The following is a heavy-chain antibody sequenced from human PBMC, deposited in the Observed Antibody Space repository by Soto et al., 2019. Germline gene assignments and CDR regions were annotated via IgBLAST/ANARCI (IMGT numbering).Heavy chain of an antibody. D-gene: IGHD3-22*01. CDR2: ISSSGSYI. V-gene: IGHV3-21*01. Sequence: EVQLVESGGGLVKPGGSLRLSCAASGFTFSTYSMNWVRQAPGKGLEWVSSISSSGSYIYYADSVKGRFTISRDNAKNSLYLLMNNLRAEDTAVYYCARYDSSGYFWPYYYYGMDLWGQGTTVTVSS. CDR1: GFTFSTYS. CDR3: ARYDSSGYFWPYYYYGMDL. J-gene: IGHJ6*02.